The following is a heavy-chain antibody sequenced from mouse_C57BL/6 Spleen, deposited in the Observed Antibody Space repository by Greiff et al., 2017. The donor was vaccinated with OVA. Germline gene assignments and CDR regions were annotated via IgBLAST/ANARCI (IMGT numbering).Heavy chain of an antibody. J-gene: IGHJ4*01. CDR3: ARGGARDAMDY. V-gene: IGHV1-19*01. Sequence: VQLQSGPVLVKPGASVKMSCKASGYTFTDYYMNWVKQSHGKSLEWIGVINPYNGGTSYNQKFKGKATLTVDKSSSTAYMELNSLTSEDSAVYYCARGGARDAMDYWGQGTSVTVSS. CDR1: GYTFTDYY. CDR2: INPYNGGT.